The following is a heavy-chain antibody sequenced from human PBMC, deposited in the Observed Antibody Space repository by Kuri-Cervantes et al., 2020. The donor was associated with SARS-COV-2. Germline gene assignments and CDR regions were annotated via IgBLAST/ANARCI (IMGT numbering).Heavy chain of an antibody. D-gene: IGHD6-19*01. CDR2: ISSSSSYI. J-gene: IGHJ4*02. CDR1: GFTFSSYS. V-gene: IGHV3-21*01. CDR3: ARVPVGGYLKSYFDY. Sequence: GESLKISCAASGFTFSSYSMNWVRQAPGKGLEWVSSISSSSSYIYYADSVKGRFTISRDNAKNSLYLQMNSLRAEDTAVYYCARVPVGGYLKSYFDYWGQGTLVTVSS.